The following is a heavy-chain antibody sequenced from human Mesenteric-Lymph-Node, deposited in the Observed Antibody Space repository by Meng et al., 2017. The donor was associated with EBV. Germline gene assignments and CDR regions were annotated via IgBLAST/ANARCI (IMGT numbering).Heavy chain of an antibody. CDR1: GGTFSRFA. CDR3: AISDGWDIS. J-gene: IGHJ5*02. D-gene: IGHD5-24*01. CDR2: IIHLFSTT. V-gene: IGHV1-69*01. Sequence: QGQLVQSGAAVKESGSSVNVSCKASGGTFSRFALHWVRLVPGKGLEWMAGIIHLFSTTNYAQTFQGRVTITADASTSTAYMEVSSLRSDDTAVYYCAISDGWDISWGQGTLVTVSS.